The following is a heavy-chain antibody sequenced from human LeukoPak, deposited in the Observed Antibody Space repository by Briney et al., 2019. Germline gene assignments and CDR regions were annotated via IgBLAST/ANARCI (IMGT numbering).Heavy chain of an antibody. CDR1: GFSFSSYS. D-gene: IGHD6-19*01. V-gene: IGHV3-21*01. Sequence: PGGSLRLSCAASGFSFSSYSMNWVRQAPGKGLEWVSSISSSSSYKYYVDSVKGRFTISRDNAKNSLYLQMNSLRAEDTAVYYCARDLGYTSGWSDAFDIWGLGTMVTVSS. CDR2: ISSSSSYK. CDR3: ARDLGYTSGWSDAFDI. J-gene: IGHJ3*02.